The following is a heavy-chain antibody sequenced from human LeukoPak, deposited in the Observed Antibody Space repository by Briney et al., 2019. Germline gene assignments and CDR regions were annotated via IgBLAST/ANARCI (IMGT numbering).Heavy chain of an antibody. J-gene: IGHJ4*02. CDR1: GGSISSGGYY. D-gene: IGHD2-2*01. V-gene: IGHV4-31*03. CDR2: IYYSGST. CDR3: ARRKGGVPAAEFDY. Sequence: PSETLSLTCTVSGGSISSGGYYWSWIRRHPGKGLEWFGYIYYSGSTYYNPSLKSRVTISVDTSKNQFSLKLSSVTAADTAVYYCARRKGGVPAAEFDYWGEGTLVTVSS.